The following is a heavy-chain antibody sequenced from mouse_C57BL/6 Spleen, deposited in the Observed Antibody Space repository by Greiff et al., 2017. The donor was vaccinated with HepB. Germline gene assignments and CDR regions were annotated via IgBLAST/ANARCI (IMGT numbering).Heavy chain of an antibody. D-gene: IGHD1-1*01. Sequence: DVKLVESGAELVKPGASVKLSCTASGFNIKDYYMHWVKQRTEQGLEWIGRIDPEDGETKYAPKFQGKATITADTSSNTAYLQLSSLTSEDTAVYYGARGYYGSSSPFDYWGQGTTLTVSS. CDR1: GFNIKDYY. CDR3: ARGYYGSSSPFDY. CDR2: IDPEDGET. J-gene: IGHJ2*01. V-gene: IGHV14-2*01.